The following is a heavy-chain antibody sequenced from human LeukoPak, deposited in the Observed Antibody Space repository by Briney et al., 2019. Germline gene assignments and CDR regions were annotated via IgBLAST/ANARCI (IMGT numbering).Heavy chain of an antibody. CDR2: INPSGGST. J-gene: IGHJ4*02. D-gene: IGHD2-21*02. CDR1: GYTFTSYY. V-gene: IGHV1-46*01. Sequence: ASVKVSCKASGYTFTSYYMHWVRQAPGQGLDWMGIINPSGGSTSYAQKFQGRVTMTMDTSTSTVYMELSSLRSEDTAVYYCATDGGAYCGGDCYSDYWGQGTLVTVSS. CDR3: ATDGGAYCGGDCYSDY.